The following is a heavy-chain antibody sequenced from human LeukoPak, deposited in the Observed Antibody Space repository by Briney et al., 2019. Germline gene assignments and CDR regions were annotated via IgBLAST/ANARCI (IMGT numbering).Heavy chain of an antibody. CDR1: GDSISSGEYY. CDR3: ARVIKSGRRGNWFDP. J-gene: IGHJ5*02. Sequence: SETLSLTCTVSGDSISSGEYYWSWIRQPAGKGLEWIGEINHSGSTNYNPSLKSRVTIPVDTSKNQFSLKLSSVTAADTAVYYCARVIKSGRRGNWFDPWGQGTLVTVSS. CDR2: INHSGST. V-gene: IGHV4-61*10. D-gene: IGHD1-26*01.